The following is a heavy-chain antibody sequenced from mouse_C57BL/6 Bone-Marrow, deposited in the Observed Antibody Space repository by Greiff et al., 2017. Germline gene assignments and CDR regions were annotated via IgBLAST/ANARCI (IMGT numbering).Heavy chain of an antibody. Sequence: EVQLVESGGGLVKPGGSLKLSCAASGFTFSDYGMHWVRQAPEKGLEWVAYISSGSSTVYYADTVKGRCTISRDNAKNTLFLQMTSLRSEDTDMYYCARSFTTVKGFDYWGQGTTLTVAS. CDR3: ARSFTTVKGFDY. J-gene: IGHJ2*01. D-gene: IGHD1-1*01. CDR2: ISSGSSTV. V-gene: IGHV5-17*01. CDR1: GFTFSDYG.